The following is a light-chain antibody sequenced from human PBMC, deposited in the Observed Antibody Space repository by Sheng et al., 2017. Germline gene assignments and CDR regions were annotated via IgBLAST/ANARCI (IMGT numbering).Light chain of an antibody. J-gene: IGKJ4*01. CDR2: AAS. CDR1: QSIKTY. V-gene: IGKV1-39*01. Sequence: DIQMTQTPSSLSASVGDTVTITCRPSQSIKTYLNWYQHTPGKAPKLLIFAASHLQSGVPSRFSGSGSGTDFTLTISSLHPEDFATYYCQQSFGIPLSFGGGTKVEIK. CDR3: QQSFGIPLS.